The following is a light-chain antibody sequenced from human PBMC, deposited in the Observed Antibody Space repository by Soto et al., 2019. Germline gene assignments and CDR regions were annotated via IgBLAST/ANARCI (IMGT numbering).Light chain of an antibody. CDR2: DAS. J-gene: IGKJ1*01. CDR1: QSISKW. CDR3: QQYNGYSTWT. Sequence: DIQMTQSPSTLSASVGDRVTITCRASQSISKWLAWYQQKPGKAPKVLIFDASILESGVPSRFSGSGSGTEFTFTISSLQPDDFATYYCQQYNGYSTWTFGQGTKVEIK. V-gene: IGKV1-5*01.